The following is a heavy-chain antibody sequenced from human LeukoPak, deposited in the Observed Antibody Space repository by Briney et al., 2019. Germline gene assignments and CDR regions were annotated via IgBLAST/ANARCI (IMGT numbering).Heavy chain of an antibody. J-gene: IGHJ4*02. CDR3: ARDSSYGGNEFDY. CDR2: INLKSCDT. CDR1: GYTFTHYY. Sequence: SVNVSCQASGYTFTHYYMHWVRQAPAQGLEWMGWINLKSCDTNYAQKFQGRATKTRDTSISTAYMELSRLRSDDTAVYYCARDSSYGGNEFDYWGQGTLVTVSS. V-gene: IGHV1-2*02. D-gene: IGHD4-23*01.